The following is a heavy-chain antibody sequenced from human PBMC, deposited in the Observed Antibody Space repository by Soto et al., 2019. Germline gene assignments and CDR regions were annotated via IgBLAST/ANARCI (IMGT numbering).Heavy chain of an antibody. J-gene: IGHJ1*01. CDR3: ARLSAAAGKKRRPYAEYFQH. CDR2: IYYSGST. CDR1: GGSISSSSYY. V-gene: IGHV4-39*01. D-gene: IGHD6-13*01. Sequence: SETLSLTCTVSGGSISSSSYYWGWIRQPPGKGLEWIGSIYYSGSTYYNPSLKSRVTISVDTSKNQFSLKLSSVTAADTAVYYCARLSAAAGKKRRPYAEYFQHWGQGTLVTVSS.